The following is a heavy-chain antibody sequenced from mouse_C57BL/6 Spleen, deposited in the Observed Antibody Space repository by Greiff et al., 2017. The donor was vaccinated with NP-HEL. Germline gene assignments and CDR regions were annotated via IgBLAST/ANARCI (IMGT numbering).Heavy chain of an antibody. CDR3: ARGSPW. J-gene: IGHJ4*01. CDR2: ISDGGSYT. V-gene: IGHV5-4*01. CDR1: GFTFSSYA. D-gene: IGHD6-1*01. Sequence: EVQVVESGGGLVKPGGSLKLSCAASGFTFSSYAMSWVRQTPEKRLEWVATISDGGSYTNYPDNVKGRFTISRDNAKNNLYLQMSHLKSEDTAMYYCARGSPWWGQGTSVTVSS.